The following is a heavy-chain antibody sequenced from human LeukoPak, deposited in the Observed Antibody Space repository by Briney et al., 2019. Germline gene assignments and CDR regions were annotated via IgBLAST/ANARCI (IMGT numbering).Heavy chain of an antibody. D-gene: IGHD3-22*01. J-gene: IGHJ4*02. CDR3: ARFYDSTGYYSGGNFDY. Sequence: PGGSLRLSCTVSGFTFDHYGMSWVRQAPGKGLEWVSRINWNGGSTDYADSVKGRFTISRDNAKNSLYLQINSLRAEDTALYYCARFYDSTGYYSGGNFDYWGQGTLVTVSS. V-gene: IGHV3-20*04. CDR1: GFTFDHYG. CDR2: INWNGGST.